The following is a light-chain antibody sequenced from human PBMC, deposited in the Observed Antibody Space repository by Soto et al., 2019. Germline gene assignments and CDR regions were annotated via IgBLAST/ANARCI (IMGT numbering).Light chain of an antibody. CDR2: EVT. Sequence: HSALTQPASVSGSPGQSITISCTGTSSDVGGYNYVSWYQQHPGKAPKLIIYEVTHRPSGVSSRFYGSRSGNTASLTISGLQAEDEADYYCKSRTTRNTLVFGGGTKLTVL. CDR1: SSDVGGYNY. J-gene: IGLJ3*02. CDR3: KSRTTRNTLV. V-gene: IGLV2-14*01.